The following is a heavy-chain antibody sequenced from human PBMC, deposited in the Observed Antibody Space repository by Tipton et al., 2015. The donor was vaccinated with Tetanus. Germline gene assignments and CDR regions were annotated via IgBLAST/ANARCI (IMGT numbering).Heavy chain of an antibody. CDR2: IYYSGST. CDR1: GGSISSYY. V-gene: IGHV4-59*08. CDR3: ARHFRENFDY. Sequence: GLVKPSETLSLTCTVSGGSISSYYWSWIRQPPGKGLEWIGYIYYSGSTNYNPSLKSRVTISVDTSKNQFSLKLSSVTAADTAVYYCARHFRENFDYWGQGTLVTVSS. D-gene: IGHD1-26*01. J-gene: IGHJ4*02.